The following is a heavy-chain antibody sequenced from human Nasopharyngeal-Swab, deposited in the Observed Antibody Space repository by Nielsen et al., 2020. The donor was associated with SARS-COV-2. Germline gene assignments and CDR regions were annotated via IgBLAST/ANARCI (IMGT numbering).Heavy chain of an antibody. J-gene: IGHJ4*02. Sequence: GESLKISCAASGFTCSNAWMSWVRQAPGKGLEWVGRIKRKTDGGTTEYAAPVKGRFTISRDDSKNSLYLQMNSLKSEDTAVYYCTSWEGPHWGQGTLVPVSS. CDR3: TSWEGPH. V-gene: IGHV3-15*01. D-gene: IGHD1-26*01. CDR2: IKRKTDGGTT. CDR1: GFTCSNAW.